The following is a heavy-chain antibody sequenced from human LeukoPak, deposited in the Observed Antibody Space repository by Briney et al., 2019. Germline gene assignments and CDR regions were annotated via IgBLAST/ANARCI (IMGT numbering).Heavy chain of an antibody. V-gene: IGHV4-59*01. D-gene: IGHD3-22*01. CDR1: GGSINSYY. CDR3: ARGRANYDSTGYYF. Sequence: SETLSPTCSVSGGSINSYYWTWIRQPPGKGLEWIGHIYSSGNTKYNPSLRSRVTITIDTSKNQFSLKLTSVIAADTPVYYCARGRANYDSTGYYFWGQGILVTVSS. CDR2: IYSSGNT. J-gene: IGHJ4*02.